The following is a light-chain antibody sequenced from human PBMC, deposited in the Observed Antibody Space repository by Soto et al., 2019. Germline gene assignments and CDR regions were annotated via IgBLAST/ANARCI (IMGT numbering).Light chain of an antibody. CDR2: DAS. Sequence: DIQMTQSPSTLSASVGDRVTITCRAGQSISSWLAWYQQKPGKAPKLLIYDASSLESGVPSRFSGSGSGTEFTLTISSLQPDDFATYYCQQYNSYSPLWTFGQGTKVEIK. V-gene: IGKV1-5*01. CDR3: QQYNSYSPLWT. J-gene: IGKJ1*01. CDR1: QSISSW.